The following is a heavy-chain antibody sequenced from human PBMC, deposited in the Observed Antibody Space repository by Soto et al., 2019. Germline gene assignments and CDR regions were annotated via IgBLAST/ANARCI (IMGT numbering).Heavy chain of an antibody. CDR3: ARLRGGSGDVWFDP. CDR1: GGSISSYY. J-gene: IGHJ5*02. CDR2: IYYSGST. Sequence: SETLSLTCTVSGGSISSYYWSWIRQPPGKGLEWIGYIYYSGSTNYNPSLKSRVTISVDTSKNQFSLKLSSVTAADTAVYYCARLRGGSGDVWFDPWGQGTLVTVSS. V-gene: IGHV4-59*01. D-gene: IGHD3-10*01.